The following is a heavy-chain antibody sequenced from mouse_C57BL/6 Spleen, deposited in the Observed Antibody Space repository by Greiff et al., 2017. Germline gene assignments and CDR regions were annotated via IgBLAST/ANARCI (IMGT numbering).Heavy chain of an antibody. V-gene: IGHV5-15*04. CDR1: GFTFSDYG. CDR3: ARRSNWDAMDY. Sequence: DVMLVESGGGLVQPGGSLKLSCAASGFTFSDYGMAWVRQAPRKGPEWVAFISNLAYSIYYADTVTGRFTISRENAKNTLYLEMSSLRSEDTAMYYCARRSNWDAMDYWGQGTSVTVSS. D-gene: IGHD4-1*02. CDR2: ISNLAYSI. J-gene: IGHJ4*01.